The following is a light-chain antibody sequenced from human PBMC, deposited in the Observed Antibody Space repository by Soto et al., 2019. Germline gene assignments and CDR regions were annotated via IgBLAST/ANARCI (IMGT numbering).Light chain of an antibody. CDR3: SSYTSSSTRV. J-gene: IGLJ1*01. V-gene: IGLV2-14*01. Sequence: QSALTQPASVSGSPGQSITIYCTGTSSDVGGYNYVSWYQQHPVKAPKLMIYEVSNRPSGVSNRFSGSKSGNTASLTISGLQAEDEADYYCSSYTSSSTRVFGTGTKLTVL. CDR2: EVS. CDR1: SSDVGGYNY.